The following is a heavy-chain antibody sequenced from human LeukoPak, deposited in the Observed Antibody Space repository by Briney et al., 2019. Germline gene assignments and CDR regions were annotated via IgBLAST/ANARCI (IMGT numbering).Heavy chain of an antibody. CDR1: GFTFSSYA. V-gene: IGHV3-48*04. CDR3: AREGQDYRFYYYYMDV. D-gene: IGHD4-11*01. CDR2: ISSSGSTI. J-gene: IGHJ6*03. Sequence: GGSLRLSCAASGFTFSSYAMSWVRQAPGKGLEWVSYISSSGSTIYYADSVKGRFTISRDNAKNSLYLQMNSLRAEDTAVYYCAREGQDYRFYYYYMDVWGKGTTVTVSS.